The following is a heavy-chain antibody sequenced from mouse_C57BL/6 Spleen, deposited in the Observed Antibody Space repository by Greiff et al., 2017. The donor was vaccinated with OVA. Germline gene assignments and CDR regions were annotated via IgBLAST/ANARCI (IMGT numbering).Heavy chain of an antibody. J-gene: IGHJ2*01. V-gene: IGHV1-26*01. CDR3: ARSGDYGNTGYFDY. Sequence: EVKLQQSGPELVKPGASVKISCKASGYTFTDYYMNWVKQSHGKSLEWIGDINPNNGGTSYNQKFKGKATLTVDKSSSTAYMELRSLTSEDSAVYYCARSGDYGNTGYFDYWGQGTTLTVSS. CDR2: INPNNGGT. CDR1: GYTFTDYY. D-gene: IGHD2-1*01.